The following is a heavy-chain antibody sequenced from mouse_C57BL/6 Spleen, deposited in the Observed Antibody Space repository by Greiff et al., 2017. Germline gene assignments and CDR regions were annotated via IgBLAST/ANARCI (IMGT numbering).Heavy chain of an antibody. CDR3: TRERIYYGNPYWYFDV. CDR2: ISSGGDYI. D-gene: IGHD2-1*01. J-gene: IGHJ1*03. CDR1: GFTFSSYA. V-gene: IGHV5-9-1*02. Sequence: EVNVVESGEGLVKPGGSLKLSCAASGFTFSSYAMSWVRQTPEKRLEWVAYISSGGDYIYYADTVKGRFTISRDNARNTLYLQMSSLKSEDTAMYYCTRERIYYGNPYWYFDVWGTGTTVTVSS.